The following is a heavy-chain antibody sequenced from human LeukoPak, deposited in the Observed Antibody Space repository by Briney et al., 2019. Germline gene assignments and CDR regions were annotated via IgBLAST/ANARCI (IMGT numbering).Heavy chain of an antibody. Sequence: PSETLSLTCTVSGGSVNSGGYYWTWIRQHPGKGLEWLGYIYYSGRTYYNPSLKSRITISLDTSKNRFSLNLTSVSAADTAFYFCARSSDYGDYDWGQGTLITVSS. J-gene: IGHJ4*02. D-gene: IGHD4-17*01. V-gene: IGHV4-31*03. CDR3: ARSSDYGDYD. CDR1: GGSVNSGGYY. CDR2: IYYSGRT.